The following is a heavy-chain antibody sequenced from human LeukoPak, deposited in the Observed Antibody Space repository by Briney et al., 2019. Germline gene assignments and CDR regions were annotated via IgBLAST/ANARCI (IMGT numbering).Heavy chain of an antibody. J-gene: IGHJ4*02. V-gene: IGHV4-59*08. D-gene: IGHD6-19*01. Sequence: SETLSLTCAVYGGSFSGYYWSWIRQPPGKGREWIGYIYYSGSTNYNPSLKSRVTISVDTSKNQFSLKLSSVTVADTAVYYCARGDEQWLDYWGQGTLVTVSS. CDR2: IYYSGST. CDR3: ARGDEQWLDY. CDR1: GGSFSGYY.